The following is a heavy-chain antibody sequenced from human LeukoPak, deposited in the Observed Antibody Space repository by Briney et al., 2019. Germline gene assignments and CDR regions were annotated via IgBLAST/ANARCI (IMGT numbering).Heavy chain of an antibody. J-gene: IGHJ6*03. CDR3: ARDRGYSYGLNAYYYYMDV. Sequence: GGSLRLSCAASGFTFSSYSMNWVRQAPGKGLEWVSSISSSSSYIYYADSVKGRFTISRDNAKNSLYLQMNSLRAEDTAVYYCARDRGYSYGLNAYYYYMDVWGKGTTVTVPS. V-gene: IGHV3-21*01. D-gene: IGHD5-18*01. CDR2: ISSSSSYI. CDR1: GFTFSSYS.